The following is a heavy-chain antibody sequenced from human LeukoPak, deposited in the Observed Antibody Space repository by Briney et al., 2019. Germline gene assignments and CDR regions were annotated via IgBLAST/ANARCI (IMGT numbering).Heavy chain of an antibody. CDR2: IYSGGRT. CDR3: ARGDRAASGYDS. CDR1: GFTVSSNY. V-gene: IGHV3-66*01. Sequence: GSLRLSCAASGFTVSSNYMNWVRQAPGKGLEWVSVIYSGGRTYYADSVKGRFIISRDNSKNMVYLQMNSLRAGDTALYYCARGDRAASGYDSWGQGTLVTVSS. D-gene: IGHD3-22*01. J-gene: IGHJ4*02.